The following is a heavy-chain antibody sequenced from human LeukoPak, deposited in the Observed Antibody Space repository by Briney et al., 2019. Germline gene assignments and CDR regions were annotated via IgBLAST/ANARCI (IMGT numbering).Heavy chain of an antibody. Sequence: SVKGSCKASGGTFSSYAISWVRQAPGQGLEWMGGIIPIFGTANYAQKFQGRVTITADESTSTAYMELSSLRSEDTAVYYCARLYYYDSSGYLSYDFDYWGQGTLVTVSS. CDR3: ARLYYYDSSGYLSYDFDY. J-gene: IGHJ4*02. V-gene: IGHV1-69*13. CDR2: IIPIFGTA. CDR1: GGTFSSYA. D-gene: IGHD3-22*01.